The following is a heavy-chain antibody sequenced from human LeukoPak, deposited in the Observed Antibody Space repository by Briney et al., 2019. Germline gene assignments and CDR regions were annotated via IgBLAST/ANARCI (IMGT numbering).Heavy chain of an antibody. D-gene: IGHD6-13*01. J-gene: IGHJ6*02. CDR2: ISSSGGGSTI. CDR1: GFTFSSYE. CDR3: AKTIAAAGTLYYYGMDV. V-gene: IGHV3-48*03. Sequence: PGGSLRLSCAASGFTFSSYEMNWVRQAPGQGLEWVSYISSSGGGSTIYYADSVEGRFTISRDNAKNSLYLHLNSLRAEDTAVYYCAKTIAAAGTLYYYGMDVWGQGTTVTVSS.